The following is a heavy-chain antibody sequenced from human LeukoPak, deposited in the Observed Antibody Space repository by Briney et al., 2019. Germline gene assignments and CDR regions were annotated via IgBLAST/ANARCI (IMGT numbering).Heavy chain of an antibody. J-gene: IGHJ4*02. Sequence: SETLSLTCTVSGGSISTYYWSWIRQPPGKGLEWIGYIHYSGTTNYNPSLKNRVTISLDTSKNQFPLNLSSVTAADTAVYYCARMGGYSGYATHWGQGTLVTVSS. CDR3: ARMGGYSGYATH. V-gene: IGHV4-59*08. D-gene: IGHD5-12*01. CDR1: GGSISTYY. CDR2: IHYSGTT.